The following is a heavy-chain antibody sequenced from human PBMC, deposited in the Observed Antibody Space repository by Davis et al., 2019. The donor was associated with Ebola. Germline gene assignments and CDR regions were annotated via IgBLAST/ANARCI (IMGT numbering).Heavy chain of an antibody. CDR3: AMPVDTAVLTGWFDA. D-gene: IGHD5-18*01. V-gene: IGHV3-7*03. CDR1: GFVFSSYV. Sequence: GESLKISCAASGFVFSSYVMSWVRRAPGKGLEWVANIYRDGSEKYYVDSVKGRFTISRDNTKNSLYLQMNSLRAEDTAVYYCAMPVDTAVLTGWFDAWGQGTLVTVSS. J-gene: IGHJ5*02. CDR2: IYRDGSEK.